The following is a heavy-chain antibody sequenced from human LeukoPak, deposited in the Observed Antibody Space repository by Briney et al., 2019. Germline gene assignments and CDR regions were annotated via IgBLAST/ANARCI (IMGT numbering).Heavy chain of an antibody. Sequence: GGSLRHSCAASGFSFSNYLVHWVRQAPGKGLVWVSRIKTDGSDAGYADSVKGRFTISRDNAKNTLYLQMNSLRAEDTAVYYCTRDLVYGSGSSDYWGQGTLVTVSS. V-gene: IGHV3-74*01. D-gene: IGHD3-10*01. CDR3: TRDLVYGSGSSDY. CDR1: GFSFSNYL. J-gene: IGHJ4*02. CDR2: IKTDGSDA.